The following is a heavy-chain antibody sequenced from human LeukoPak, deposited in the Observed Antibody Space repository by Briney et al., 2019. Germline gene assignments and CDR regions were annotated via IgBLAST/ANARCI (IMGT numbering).Heavy chain of an antibody. Sequence: PSETLSLTCTVSGGSISSYYWSWIRQPPGKGLEWIGYTFYSGSSNYNPSLKSRATISIDTSKNQLSLKLTSVTAEDTAVYYCARGYSSSSLARFDNWGQGTLVTVSS. CDR2: TFYSGSS. V-gene: IGHV4-59*01. D-gene: IGHD6-6*01. CDR1: GGSISSYY. CDR3: ARGYSSSSLARFDN. J-gene: IGHJ4*02.